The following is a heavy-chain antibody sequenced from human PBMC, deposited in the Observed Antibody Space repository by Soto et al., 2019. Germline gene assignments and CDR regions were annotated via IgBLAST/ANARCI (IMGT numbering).Heavy chain of an antibody. Sequence: QMQLVQSGPEVTKPGTSVKVYCKASGFTFTSSAVQWVRQARGQRLEWIGWIVVGSGNTNYAQKFQERVTITRDMSTSTAYMELSSLRSEDTAVYYCAAEEYSSSSGVDYWGQGTLVTVSS. CDR2: IVVGSGNT. CDR3: AAEEYSSSSGVDY. J-gene: IGHJ4*02. V-gene: IGHV1-58*01. D-gene: IGHD6-6*01. CDR1: GFTFTSSA.